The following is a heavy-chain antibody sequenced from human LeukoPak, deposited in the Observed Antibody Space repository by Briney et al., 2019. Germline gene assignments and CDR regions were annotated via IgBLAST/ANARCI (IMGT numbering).Heavy chain of an antibody. CDR2: IYTSGST. Sequence: SETLSLTCTVSCGSISSYYWSWIRQPAGKGLEWIGRIYTSGSTNYNPSLKSRVTMSVDTSKNQFSLKLSSVTAADTAVYYCAGQNYYYYYMDVWGKGTTVTVSS. CDR1: CGSISSYY. J-gene: IGHJ6*03. V-gene: IGHV4-4*07. CDR3: AGQNYYYYYMDV.